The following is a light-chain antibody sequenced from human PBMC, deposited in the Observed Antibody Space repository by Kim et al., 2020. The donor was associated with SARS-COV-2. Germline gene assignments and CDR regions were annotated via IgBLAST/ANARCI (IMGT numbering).Light chain of an antibody. V-gene: IGLV6-57*03. CDR1: SGSIGSNY. CDR3: QSYDSSNVV. Sequence: GKAVTLSCTRSSGSIGSNYLQWYQQRPGSAPTTVIFEDDQRPSGVPDRFSGSIDSSSTSASLTISGLKTEDEADYYCQSYDSSNVVFGGGTQLTVL. CDR2: EDD. J-gene: IGLJ2*01.